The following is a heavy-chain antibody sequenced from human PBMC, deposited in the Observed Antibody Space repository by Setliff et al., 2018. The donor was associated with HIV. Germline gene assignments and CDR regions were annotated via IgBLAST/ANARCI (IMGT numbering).Heavy chain of an antibody. J-gene: IGHJ3*01. V-gene: IGHV1-69*13. CDR2: IIPLFGTA. CDR1: GGTFSNYA. D-gene: IGHD3-22*01. Sequence: GASVKVSCKASGGTFSNYAFSWVRQAPGQVLEWMGGIIPLFGTANYAQNFQGRVTITADASTSTAYMELSSLRSEDTAMYYCARDLHHYDSSCFDAFDLWGQGTMVTVSS. CDR3: ARDLHHYDSSCFDAFDL.